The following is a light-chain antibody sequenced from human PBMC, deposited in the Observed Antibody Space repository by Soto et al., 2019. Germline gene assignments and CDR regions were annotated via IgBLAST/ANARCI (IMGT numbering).Light chain of an antibody. CDR1: RSNIGAGYD. Sequence: QSVLTQPPSVSGVPGQKITISCTGSRSNIGAGYDVHWYQQFRGTAPKLLIYGNKNRPSGVPDRFSGSKSGTSASLAITGLQAEDEAEYFCQSYDSGFSGLVFGGGTKLTVL. CDR2: GNK. CDR3: QSYDSGFSGLV. J-gene: IGLJ3*02. V-gene: IGLV1-40*02.